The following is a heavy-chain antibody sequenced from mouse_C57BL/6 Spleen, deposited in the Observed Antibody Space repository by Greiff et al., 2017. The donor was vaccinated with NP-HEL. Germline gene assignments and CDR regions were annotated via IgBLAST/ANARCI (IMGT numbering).Heavy chain of an antibody. CDR3: ARYDYGQAWFAY. J-gene: IGHJ3*01. D-gene: IGHD2-4*01. Sequence: VKLQESGTELVKPGASVKLSCKASGYTFTSYWMHWVKQRPGQGLEWIGNINPSNGGTNYNEKFKSKATLTVDKSSSTAYMQLSSLTSEDSAVYYCARYDYGQAWFAYWGQGTLVTVSA. CDR2: INPSNGGT. CDR1: GYTFTSYW. V-gene: IGHV1-53*01.